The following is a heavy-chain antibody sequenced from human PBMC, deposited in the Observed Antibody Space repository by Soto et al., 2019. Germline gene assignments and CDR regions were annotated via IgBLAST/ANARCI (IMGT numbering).Heavy chain of an antibody. Sequence: EVKLLESGGGLVQPGGPRRLSGGVSGFTVTSNGVSWGRQAPGKGLEWVSAISPNGQGIWYADSVKGRFTISRDISRNTVFLQMDSLRAEDTAVYYCAKDRQYPRDYFHYWGQGTLVTVSS. V-gene: IGHV3-23*01. D-gene: IGHD4-4*01. CDR1: GFTVTSNG. CDR3: AKDRQYPRDYFHY. J-gene: IGHJ4*02. CDR2: ISPNGQGI.